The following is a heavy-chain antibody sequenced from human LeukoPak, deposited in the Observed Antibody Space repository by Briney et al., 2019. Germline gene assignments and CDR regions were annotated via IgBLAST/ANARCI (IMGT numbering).Heavy chain of an antibody. CDR2: ISSSGSTI. CDR3: SREYYYDSSGYYYNY. J-gene: IGHJ4*02. V-gene: IGHV3-11*04. CDR1: GFTFSDYY. Sequence: PGGSLRLSCAASGFTFSDYYMSWIRQAPGKGLEWVSYISSSGSTIYYADSVKGRFTISRDNAKNSLYLQMNSLRAEGTAVYYWSREYYYDSSGYYYNYWSQGTLVTVSS. D-gene: IGHD3-22*01.